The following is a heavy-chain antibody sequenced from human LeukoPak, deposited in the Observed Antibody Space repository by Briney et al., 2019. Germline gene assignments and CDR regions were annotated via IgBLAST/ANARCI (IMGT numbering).Heavy chain of an antibody. J-gene: IGHJ5*02. CDR3: ARDDFSVFDP. V-gene: IGHV4-31*11. Sequence: SETLSLTCAVSGGSISSSNWWSWIRQHPGKGLEWIGYIYYSGSTYYNPSLKSRVTISVDTSKNQFSLKLSSVTAADTAVYYCARDDFSVFDPWGQGTLVTVSS. CDR1: GGSISSSNW. D-gene: IGHD2-21*02. CDR2: IYYSGST.